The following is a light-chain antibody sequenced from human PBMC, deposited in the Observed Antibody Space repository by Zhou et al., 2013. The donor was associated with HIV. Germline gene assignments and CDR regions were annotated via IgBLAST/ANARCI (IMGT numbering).Light chain of an antibody. Sequence: EIVLTQSPGTLSLSPGERATLSCRASHTVTSNYLAWYQHTPGQGPKVLIFGASTRATGIPDRFSGSGSGTEFTLTISSLQSEDFAVYYCQHYNNWPLSFGGGTRVDI. CDR3: QHYNNWPLS. CDR1: HTVTSN. J-gene: IGKJ4*01. V-gene: IGKV3-15*01. CDR2: GAS.